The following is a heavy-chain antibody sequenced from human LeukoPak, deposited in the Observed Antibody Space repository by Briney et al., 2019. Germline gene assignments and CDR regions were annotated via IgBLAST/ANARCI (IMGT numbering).Heavy chain of an antibody. CDR1: GGSISSGSYY. CDR3: ARDSSGSYPLLFDY. J-gene: IGHJ4*02. CDR2: IYTSGST. D-gene: IGHD1-26*01. V-gene: IGHV4-61*02. Sequence: SETLSLICTVSGGSISSGSYYWSWIRQPAGKGLEWIGRIYTSGSTNYNPSLKSRVTISVDTSKNQFSLKLSSVTAADTAVYYCARDSSGSYPLLFDYWGQGTLVTVSS.